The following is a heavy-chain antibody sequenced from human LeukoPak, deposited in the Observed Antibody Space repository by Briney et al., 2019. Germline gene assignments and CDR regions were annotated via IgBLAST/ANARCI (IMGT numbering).Heavy chain of an antibody. Sequence: SETLSLTCTVSGASISSSTYYWGWLRQPPGQGRVGIRSASYSGNTYYNPSLKSRVTILVATSKNQFSLKMTSVTAADTAVYYCARDQYYDVSTYYEIDYWGQGTLVTVSS. D-gene: IGHD3-22*01. CDR2: ASYSGNT. CDR1: GASISSSTYY. CDR3: ARDQYYDVSTYYEIDY. V-gene: IGHV4-39*07. J-gene: IGHJ4*02.